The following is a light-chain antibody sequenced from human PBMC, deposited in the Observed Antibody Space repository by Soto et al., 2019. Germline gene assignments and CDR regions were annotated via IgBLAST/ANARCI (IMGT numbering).Light chain of an antibody. Sequence: DIQMTESGPSLSASVGHRVTISCRASQSISSYLNWYQQKPGKAPKLLIYAASSLQSGVPSRFSGSGSGTDFTLTISSLQPEDFATYLCQQGYSIHQTFGPGTKVDIK. V-gene: IGKV1-39*01. CDR1: QSISSY. CDR3: QQGYSIHQT. J-gene: IGKJ3*01. CDR2: AAS.